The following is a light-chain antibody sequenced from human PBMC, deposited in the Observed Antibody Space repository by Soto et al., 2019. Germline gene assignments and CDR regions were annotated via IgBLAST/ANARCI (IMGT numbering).Light chain of an antibody. J-gene: IGKJ1*01. Sequence: DIQMTQSPSTLCGSVGDRITITCRASQTISSWLAWYQQKPGKAPKLLIYKASTLESGVPSRFSGSGYGTEFTLTISSLQTDDFATYYCQQYNSYPWTFGQGTKVDIK. CDR2: KAS. V-gene: IGKV1-5*03. CDR3: QQYNSYPWT. CDR1: QTISSW.